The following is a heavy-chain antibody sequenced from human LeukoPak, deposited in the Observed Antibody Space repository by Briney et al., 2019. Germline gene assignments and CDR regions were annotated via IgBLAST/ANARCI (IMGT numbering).Heavy chain of an antibody. CDR3: ARGGTPSYYYYMDV. CDR2: ISVYNDKT. D-gene: IGHD3-16*01. CDR1: GYTFTSYG. V-gene: IGHV1-18*01. J-gene: IGHJ6*03. Sequence: ASVTVSCKASGYTFTSYGITWVRQAPGEGLEWMGWISVYNDKTNYAQKLQGRVTMTTETSTSTAYMELRSLRSDDTAVYYCARGGTPSYYYYMDVWGKGATVTISS.